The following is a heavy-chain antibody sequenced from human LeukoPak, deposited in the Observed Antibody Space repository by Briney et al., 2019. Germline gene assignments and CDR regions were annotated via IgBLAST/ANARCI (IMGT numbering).Heavy chain of an antibody. Sequence: GASVKVSCKVSGYTFPSYAISWVRQAPGQGLEWMGWISAYNGNTNYAQKLQGRVTMTTDTSTSTAYMELRSLRSDDTAVYYCANAPHYYESTGYYSVNWFDPWGQGTPVTVSS. CDR3: ANAPHYYESTGYYSVNWFDP. J-gene: IGHJ5*02. CDR2: ISAYNGNT. V-gene: IGHV1-18*01. D-gene: IGHD3-22*01. CDR1: GYTFPSYA.